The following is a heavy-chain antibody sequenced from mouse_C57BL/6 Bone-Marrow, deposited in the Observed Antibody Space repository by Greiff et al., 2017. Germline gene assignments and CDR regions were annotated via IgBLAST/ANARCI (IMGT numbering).Heavy chain of an antibody. D-gene: IGHD3-2*02. CDR1: GYTFTSYW. Sequence: QVQLQQPGAELVRPGSSVKLSCKASGYTFTSYWMDWVKQRPGQGLEWIGNICPSDSETHYNQKFKDKATLTVDKSSSTAYMQLSSLTSEDSAVYYCARSSGPWFAYWGQGTLVTVSA. CDR2: ICPSDSET. CDR3: ARSSGPWFAY. J-gene: IGHJ3*01. V-gene: IGHV1-61*01.